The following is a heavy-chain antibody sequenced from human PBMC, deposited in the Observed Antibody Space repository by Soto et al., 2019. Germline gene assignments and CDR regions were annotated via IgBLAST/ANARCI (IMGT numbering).Heavy chain of an antibody. D-gene: IGHD1-1*01. Sequence: QVHLVQSGAEVKKPGASVKVSCKASGYTFTSYGITWVRQAPGTGLVWMGWISAHNGNTDYAQKLQGRVIVTGDTSTRPASMALMSLRSDDTAVYSCARGRYGDYWGQGDLVTVSS. CDR1: GYTFTSYG. V-gene: IGHV1-18*01. CDR2: ISAHNGNT. J-gene: IGHJ4*02. CDR3: ARGRYGDY.